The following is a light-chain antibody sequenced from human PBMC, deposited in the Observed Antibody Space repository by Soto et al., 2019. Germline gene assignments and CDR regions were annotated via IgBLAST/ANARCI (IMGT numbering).Light chain of an antibody. CDR2: GAS. J-gene: IGKJ3*01. CDR3: QQYGSSPPWT. Sequence: EIVLTQSPGTLSLSPGERATLSCRASQSVSSSYLAWYQQKPGQAPRLLIYGASSRATGIPDRFSGSGSGTDFPLTISRLEPEHFAVYYCQQYGSSPPWTFGPGTKVDIK. V-gene: IGKV3-20*01. CDR1: QSVSSSY.